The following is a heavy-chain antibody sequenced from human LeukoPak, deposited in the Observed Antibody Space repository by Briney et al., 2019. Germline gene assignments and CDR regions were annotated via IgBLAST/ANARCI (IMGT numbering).Heavy chain of an antibody. CDR2: IYYSGST. CDR3: AVNLTRHTFDI. D-gene: IGHD1-1*01. J-gene: IGHJ3*02. CDR1: GGSISTYY. V-gene: IGHV4-59*08. Sequence: SETLSLTCTVSGGSISTYYWSWIRQSPGKGLEWIGSIYYSGSTNYNPSLKSRVTLSVGTSKNQFSLELSSVTAADTAVYYCAVNLTRHTFDIWGQGTMVTVSS.